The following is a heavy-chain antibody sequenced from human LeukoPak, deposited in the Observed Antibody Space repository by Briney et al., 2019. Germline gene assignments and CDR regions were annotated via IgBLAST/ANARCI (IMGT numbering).Heavy chain of an antibody. V-gene: IGHV3-11*01. Sequence: PGGSLRLSCAASGFTFSDYYMSWIRQAPGKGLEWVSYISSSGSTIYYADSVKGRFTISRDNAKNPLYLQMNSLRAEDTAVYYCARQPIVGAHFDYWGQGTLVTVSS. D-gene: IGHD1-26*01. J-gene: IGHJ4*02. CDR2: ISSSGSTI. CDR3: ARQPIVGAHFDY. CDR1: GFTFSDYY.